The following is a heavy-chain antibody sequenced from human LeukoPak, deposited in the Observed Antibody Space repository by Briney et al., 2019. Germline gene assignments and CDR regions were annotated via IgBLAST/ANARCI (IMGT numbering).Heavy chain of an antibody. D-gene: IGHD1-26*01. CDR2: IYPGDSDI. Sequence: GESLQISCWDSGSSFTSYWIGWGRQRPGKGLGWMGIIYPGDSDIRYSPSFQGQVTISADKSINTAYLQWSSLRASDTAIYYCARHLLTPGGSYYFDFWGQGTLVTVSS. CDR3: ARHLLTPGGSYYFDF. CDR1: GSSFTSYW. J-gene: IGHJ4*02. V-gene: IGHV5-51*01.